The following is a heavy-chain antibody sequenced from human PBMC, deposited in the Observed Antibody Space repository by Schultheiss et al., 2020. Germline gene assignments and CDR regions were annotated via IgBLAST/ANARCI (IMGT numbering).Heavy chain of an antibody. J-gene: IGHJ5*02. CDR1: GFTFTSSA. D-gene: IGHD6-19*01. CDR2: IVVGSGNT. Sequence: SVKVSCKASGFTFTSSAVQWVRQARGQRLEWIGWIVVGSGNTNYAQKFQERVTITRDMSTSTAYMELSSLRSEDTAVYYCAADVAVAVDLWNWFDPWGQGTLVTVSS. V-gene: IGHV1-58*01. CDR3: AADVAVAVDLWNWFDP.